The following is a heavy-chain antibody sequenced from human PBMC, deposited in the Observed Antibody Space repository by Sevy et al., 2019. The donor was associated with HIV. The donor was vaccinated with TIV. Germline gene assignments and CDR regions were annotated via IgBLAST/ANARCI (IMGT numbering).Heavy chain of an antibody. J-gene: IGHJ4*02. CDR1: GFTFSNFG. CDR2: IRYDGSDK. V-gene: IGHV3-30*02. D-gene: IGHD6-13*01. CDR3: AKDLAGPGRRYFDD. Sequence: GGSLRLSCSASGFTFSNFGMHWVRQVPGKGLEWVTFIRYDGSDKYYAASVKGRFTISRDDFKNTLYLQMDSLRAEDTAIYYCAKDLAGPGRRYFDDWGQGTQVTVSS.